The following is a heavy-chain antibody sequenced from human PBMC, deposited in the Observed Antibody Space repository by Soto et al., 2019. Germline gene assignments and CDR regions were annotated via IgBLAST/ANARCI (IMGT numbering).Heavy chain of an antibody. J-gene: IGHJ4*02. CDR3: ARAETGNYVYFDC. CDR1: GFTFSSYS. CDR2: ISSSSSTI. D-gene: IGHD4-4*01. V-gene: IGHV3-48*01. Sequence: EVQLVESGGGLVQPGGSLRLSCAASGFTFSSYSMNWVRQAPGKGLEWVSYISSSSSTIYYADSVKGRFTISRDNAKNSLYLQMNSLRAEDTAVYYCARAETGNYVYFDCWGQGTLVTVSS.